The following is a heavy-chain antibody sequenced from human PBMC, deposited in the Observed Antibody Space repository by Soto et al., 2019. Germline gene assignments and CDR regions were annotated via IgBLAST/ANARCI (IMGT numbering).Heavy chain of an antibody. J-gene: IGHJ5*02. V-gene: IGHV5-51*01. CDR2: IYPGDSDT. CDR1: GYSFTSYW. CDR3: ARSGTIFGVVNWFDP. Sequence: PGESLKISFKGSGYSFTSYWIGWVRQMPGKGLEWMGIIYPGDSDTRYSPSFQGQVTISADKSISTAYLQWSSLKASDTAMYYCARSGTIFGVVNWFDPWGQGTLVTVSS. D-gene: IGHD3-3*01.